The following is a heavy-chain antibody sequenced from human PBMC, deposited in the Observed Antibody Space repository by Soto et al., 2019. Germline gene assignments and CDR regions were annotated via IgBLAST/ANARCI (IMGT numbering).Heavy chain of an antibody. J-gene: IGHJ5*01. D-gene: IGHD6-13*01. Sequence: AGESLKISCKGSGYSFTSYWISWARQMPGKGLEWMGRIDPSDSYTNYSPSFQGHVTISADKSISTAYLQWISLKASDTAAYYCARPSGRSSSTNWFDSWGQGTLVTVSS. CDR3: ARPSGRSSSTNWFDS. CDR1: GYSFTSYW. CDR2: IDPSDSYT. V-gene: IGHV5-10-1*01.